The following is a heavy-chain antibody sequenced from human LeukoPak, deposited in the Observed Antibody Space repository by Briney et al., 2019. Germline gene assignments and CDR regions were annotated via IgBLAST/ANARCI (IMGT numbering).Heavy chain of an antibody. CDR3: ARGGYCSGGSCYPIYYYYYGMDV. V-gene: IGHV3-30-3*01. J-gene: IGHJ6*02. D-gene: IGHD2-15*01. CDR1: GFTFSSYA. CDR2: ISYDGSNK. Sequence: GRSLRLSCAAPGFTFSSYAMHWVRQAPGKGLEWVAVISYDGSNKHYADSVKGRFTISRDNPKNTLYLQMNSLRAEDTAVYYCARGGYCSGGSCYPIYYYYYGMDVWGQGTTVTVSS.